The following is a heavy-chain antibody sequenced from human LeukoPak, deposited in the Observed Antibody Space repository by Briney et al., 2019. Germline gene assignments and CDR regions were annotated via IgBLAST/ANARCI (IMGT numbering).Heavy chain of an antibody. CDR3: VRIYCTSTSCYGDSYYGMDV. J-gene: IGHJ6*02. V-gene: IGHV4-39*01. Sequence: PSATLSLTCTVSGDSISSSRHSWGWIRQPPGKGLEWIGSISYSGSTYYNPSLKTRVTMSVDTSENQLSLKLSSVTAADSTVYYCVRIYCTSTSCYGDSYYGMDVWGQGTTVTVSS. CDR1: GDSISSSRHS. CDR2: ISYSGST. D-gene: IGHD2-2*01.